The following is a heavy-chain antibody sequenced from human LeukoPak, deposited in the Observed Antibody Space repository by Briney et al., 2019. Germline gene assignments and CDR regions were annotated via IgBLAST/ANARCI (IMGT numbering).Heavy chain of an antibody. CDR2: ISRSSSYI. CDR3: ARVVAATFIFDYMDV. CDR1: GFTLSDYS. D-gene: IGHD3-3*02. Sequence: GGSLRLSCAVSGFTLSDYSMNWVRQAPGKGLEWVSSISRSSSYIYYADSVKGRFTVSRDNAKKSLYLQMNRLRAEDTAVYYCARVVAATFIFDYMDVWGKGTTVTVFS. J-gene: IGHJ6*03. V-gene: IGHV3-21*01.